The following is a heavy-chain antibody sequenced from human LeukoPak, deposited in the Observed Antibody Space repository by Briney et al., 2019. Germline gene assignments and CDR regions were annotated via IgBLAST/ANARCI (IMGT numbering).Heavy chain of an antibody. CDR2: IHYSGST. CDR1: GGSISSSSYY. J-gene: IGHJ4*02. V-gene: IGHV4-39*02. CDR3: ARETSFRYYDIWSGWDY. Sequence: SETLSLTCTVSGGSISSSSYYWGWIRQPPGKGLEWIGSIHYSGSTYYNPSLKSRVTISVDTSKNQFSLKPSSVTAADTAVYYCARETSFRYYDIWSGWDYWGQGTLVTVSS. D-gene: IGHD3-3*01.